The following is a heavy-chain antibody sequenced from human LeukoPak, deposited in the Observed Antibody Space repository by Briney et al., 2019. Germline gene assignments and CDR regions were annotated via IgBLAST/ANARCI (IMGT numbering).Heavy chain of an antibody. V-gene: IGHV3-30-3*01. CDR1: GFTFSSYA. D-gene: IGHD1-26*01. Sequence: GGSLRLSCAASGFTFSSYAMHWVRQAPGKGLEWMAVISYDGSNKYYADSVKGRFTISRDNSKNTLYLQMNSLRAEDTAVYYCAREEWELLSWGQGTLVTVSS. CDR3: AREEWELLS. J-gene: IGHJ5*02. CDR2: ISYDGSNK.